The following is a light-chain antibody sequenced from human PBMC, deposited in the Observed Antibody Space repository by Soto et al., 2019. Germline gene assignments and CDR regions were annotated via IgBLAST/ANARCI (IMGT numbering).Light chain of an antibody. CDR3: QSYDSSLSGWV. J-gene: IGLJ3*02. CDR2: GNS. V-gene: IGLV1-40*01. Sequence: QSVLTQPPSVSGAPGQRVTISCTGSSSNIGAGYVHWYQQLPGTAPKLLIYGNSNRPSGAPDRFSGSKSGTSASLAITGLQAEDEADYYCQSYDSSLSGWVFGGGTKLTVL. CDR1: SSNIGAGYV.